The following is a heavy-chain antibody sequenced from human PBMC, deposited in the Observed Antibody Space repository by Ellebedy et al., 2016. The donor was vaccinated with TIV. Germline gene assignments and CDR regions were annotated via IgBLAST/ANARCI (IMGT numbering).Heavy chain of an antibody. D-gene: IGHD6-19*01. J-gene: IGHJ4*02. CDR1: GGTFSSYA. CDR3: ARDLAGLDY. V-gene: IGHV1-69*05. Sequence: SVKVSXXASGGTFSSYAISWVRQAPGQGLEWMGGIIPIFGTANYAQKFQGRVTITRDTSASTAYMELSSLRSEDTAVYYCARDLAGLDYWGQGTLVTVSS. CDR2: IIPIFGTA.